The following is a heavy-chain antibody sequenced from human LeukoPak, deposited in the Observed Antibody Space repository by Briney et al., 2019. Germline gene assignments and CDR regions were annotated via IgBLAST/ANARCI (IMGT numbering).Heavy chain of an antibody. CDR3: AELGITMIGGV. Sequence: GGSLRLSCAASGFTFSNYRMHWVRQAPGKGLVWVSRINSDGSITSYADSVKGRFTISRDNAKNSLYLQMNSLRAEDTAVYYCAELGITMIGGVWGKGTTVTISS. V-gene: IGHV3-74*01. CDR1: GFTFSNYR. CDR2: INSDGSIT. J-gene: IGHJ6*04. D-gene: IGHD3-10*02.